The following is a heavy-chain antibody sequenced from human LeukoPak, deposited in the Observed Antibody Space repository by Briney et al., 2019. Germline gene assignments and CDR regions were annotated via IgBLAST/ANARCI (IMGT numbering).Heavy chain of an antibody. CDR3: ARSHFGITRQCMDV. Sequence: ASVKVSCKASGYTFTSYGISWVRQAPGQGLEWMGWISAYNGNTNYAQKLQGRVTMTTDTSTSTAYMELRSLRSEDTAVYYCARSHFGITRQCMDVWGQGTTVTVSS. CDR1: GYTFTSYG. D-gene: IGHD3-10*01. J-gene: IGHJ6*02. CDR2: ISAYNGNT. V-gene: IGHV1-18*01.